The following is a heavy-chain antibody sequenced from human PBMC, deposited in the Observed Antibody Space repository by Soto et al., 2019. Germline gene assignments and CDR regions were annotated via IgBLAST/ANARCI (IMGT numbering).Heavy chain of an antibody. CDR3: AKGPRSSGWSMTGWGGGY. CDR1: GFTFSSYA. V-gene: IGHV3-23*01. D-gene: IGHD6-19*01. J-gene: IGHJ4*02. CDR2: ISGSGGST. Sequence: EVQLLESGGGLVQPGGSLRLSCAASGFTFSSYAMSWVRQAPGKGLEWVSAISGSGGSTYYADSVKGRFTISRDNSKNTLYLQMNSLGAEDTAVYYCAKGPRSSGWSMTGWGGGYWGQGTLVTVSS.